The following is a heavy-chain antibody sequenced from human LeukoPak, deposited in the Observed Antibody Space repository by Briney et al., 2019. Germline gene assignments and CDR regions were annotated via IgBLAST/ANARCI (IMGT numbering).Heavy chain of an antibody. D-gene: IGHD2-2*02. V-gene: IGHV3-23*01. CDR3: AKEGGYCSSTSCYTQYYFDY. CDR2: ISGSGGST. Sequence: GGSLRLSCAASGFTFSSYAMSWVRQAPGKGLEWVSAISGSGGSTYYADSVKGRFTISRDNSKNTLYLQMNSLRAEDTAVYYCAKEGGYCSSTSCYTQYYFDYWGQGTLVTVSS. J-gene: IGHJ4*02. CDR1: GFTFSSYA.